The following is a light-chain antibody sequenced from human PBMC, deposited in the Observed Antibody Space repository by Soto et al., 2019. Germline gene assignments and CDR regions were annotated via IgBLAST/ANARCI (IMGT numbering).Light chain of an antibody. CDR1: QDIKTW. V-gene: IGKV1D-16*01. Sequence: DVQKTQSPSSLSASVGDRVTITCRASQDIKTWLVWYQQKPEQAPKSLIYAASGLQAGVPSRFSGSGSGTDFTLTISSLQPEDSAIYYCQQYNSYPLTFGGGT. CDR2: AAS. J-gene: IGKJ4*01. CDR3: QQYNSYPLT.